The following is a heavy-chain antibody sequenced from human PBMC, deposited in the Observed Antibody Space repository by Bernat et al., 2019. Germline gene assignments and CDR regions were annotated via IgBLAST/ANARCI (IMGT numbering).Heavy chain of an antibody. V-gene: IGHV3-30*18. CDR3: AKDMRQQLAPFGDYGMDV. J-gene: IGHJ6*02. CDR1: GFIFSSYG. CDR2: ISYDGSNK. D-gene: IGHD6-13*01. Sequence: QVQLVESGGGVVQPGGSLRLSCAASGFIFSSYGMHWVRQAPGKGLEWLAVISYDGSNKYYADSVKGRFTISRDNSKNTLYLQMNSLRAEDTAVYYCAKDMRQQLAPFGDYGMDVWGQGTTVTVSS.